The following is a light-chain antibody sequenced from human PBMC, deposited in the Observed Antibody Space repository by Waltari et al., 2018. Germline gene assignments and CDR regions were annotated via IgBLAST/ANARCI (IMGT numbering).Light chain of an antibody. Sequence: DIQMTQSPSSLSASVGDRVNITCRASQGINNYLSWFQQKPGKAPKPLIYYASMLETGVPSRFSGSGSGTDYTLTISSLQPEDITTYYCQQYDNSPYSFGQGTKVEIK. CDR3: QQYDNSPYS. J-gene: IGKJ2*03. CDR1: QGINNY. V-gene: IGKV1-33*01. CDR2: YAS.